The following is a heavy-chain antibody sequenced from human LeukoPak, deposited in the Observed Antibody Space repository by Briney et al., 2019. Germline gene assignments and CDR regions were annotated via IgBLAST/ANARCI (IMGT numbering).Heavy chain of an antibody. Sequence: GGTLRLSCAASGFAFSNYGMNWVRQAPGKGLEWVSGITGSGGTTYYADSVKGRFTISRDNSKNTLYLQMNSLRAEDTAVYYCAKGDYGGYYYYMDVWGKGTTVTVSS. V-gene: IGHV3-23*01. J-gene: IGHJ6*03. CDR2: ITGSGGTT. D-gene: IGHD4-23*01. CDR3: AKGDYGGYYYYMDV. CDR1: GFAFSNYG.